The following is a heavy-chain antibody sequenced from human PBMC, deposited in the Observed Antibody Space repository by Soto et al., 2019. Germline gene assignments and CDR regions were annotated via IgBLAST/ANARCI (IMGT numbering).Heavy chain of an antibody. CDR2: IYYSGST. D-gene: IGHD1-26*01. CDR1: GGSINSGGYY. Sequence: PSETLSLTCTVSGGSINSGGYYWGWIRQPPGKGLEWIGSIYYSGSTYYNPSLKSRVTISVDTSNNQFSLKLSSVTAADTAVYYCARRYGGNLDYWGQGTLVTVSS. V-gene: IGHV4-39*01. CDR3: ARRYGGNLDY. J-gene: IGHJ4*02.